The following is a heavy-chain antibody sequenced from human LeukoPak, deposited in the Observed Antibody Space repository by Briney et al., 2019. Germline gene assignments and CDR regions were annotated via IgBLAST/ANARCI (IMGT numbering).Heavy chain of an antibody. Sequence: SETLSLTCSVSGGSISSSSYHWGWIRQPPGKGLEWIGSIYYSGTTYYNPSLKSRVTISVDTSKNQFSLKVTSVTAADTAVYYCARDPGNSGYPVDWFDPWGQGTLVTVSS. CDR2: IYYSGTT. J-gene: IGHJ5*02. CDR3: ARDPGNSGYPVDWFDP. D-gene: IGHD3-22*01. V-gene: IGHV4-39*07. CDR1: GGSISSSSYH.